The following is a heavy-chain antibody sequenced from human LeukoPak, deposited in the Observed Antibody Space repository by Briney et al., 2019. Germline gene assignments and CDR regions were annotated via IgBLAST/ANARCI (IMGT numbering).Heavy chain of an antibody. Sequence: SETLSLTCAVYGGSFSGYYWSWIRQPPGKGLEWIGEINHSGSTNYNPSLKSRVTISVDTSKNQFSLKLSSVTAADTAVYYCARGQGGWYEGPMTYWGQGTLVTVSS. V-gene: IGHV4-34*01. D-gene: IGHD6-19*01. CDR3: ARGQGGWYEGPMTY. J-gene: IGHJ4*02. CDR2: INHSGST. CDR1: GGSFSGYY.